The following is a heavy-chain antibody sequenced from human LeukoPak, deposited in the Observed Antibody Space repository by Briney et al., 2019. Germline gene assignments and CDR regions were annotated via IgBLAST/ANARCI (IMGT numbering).Heavy chain of an antibody. Sequence: SETLSLTCTVSGGSISSSSYYWGWIRPPPGKGLEWIGSIYYSGSTYYNPSLKSRVTISVDTSKNQFSLKLSSVTAADTAVYYCAREFVLRFLEWPFYYMDVWGKGTTVTVSS. CDR2: IYYSGST. V-gene: IGHV4-39*01. D-gene: IGHD3-3*01. J-gene: IGHJ6*03. CDR1: GGSISSSSYY. CDR3: AREFVLRFLEWPFYYMDV.